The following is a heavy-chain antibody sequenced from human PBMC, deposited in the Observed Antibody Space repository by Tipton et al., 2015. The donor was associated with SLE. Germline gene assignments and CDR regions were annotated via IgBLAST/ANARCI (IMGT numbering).Heavy chain of an antibody. V-gene: IGHV4-4*08. CDR2: LFTSGTT. CDR1: GGSISSYY. Sequence: TLSLTCTVSGGSISSYYWSWIRQPPEKGLGWIGYLFTSGTTNYNPALKSRVTISVDTSKNQFSLKLRSVTAADTAVYYCARVGLLVPDAFDIWGQGTLVTVSS. J-gene: IGHJ3*02. D-gene: IGHD1-26*01. CDR3: ARVGLLVPDAFDI.